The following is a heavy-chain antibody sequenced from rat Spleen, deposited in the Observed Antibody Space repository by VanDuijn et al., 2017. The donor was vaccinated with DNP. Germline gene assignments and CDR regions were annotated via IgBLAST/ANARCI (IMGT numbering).Heavy chain of an antibody. CDR2: IWTGGST. D-gene: IGHD1-11*01. Sequence: QVQLKESGPGLVQPSQTLSLTSTVSGFSLTSYHVSWVRQPPGKGLEWMGVIWTGGSTAYNSFLKSRLSISRDTSKSQIFLKMSSLQTEDTATYFCARDLRRVDYWGQGVMVTVSS. V-gene: IGHV2-43*01. CDR3: ARDLRRVDY. CDR1: GFSLTSYH. J-gene: IGHJ2*01.